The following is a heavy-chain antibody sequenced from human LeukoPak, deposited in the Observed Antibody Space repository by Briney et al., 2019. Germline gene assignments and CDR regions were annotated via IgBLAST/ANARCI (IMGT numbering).Heavy chain of an antibody. D-gene: IGHD3-9*01. J-gene: IGHJ3*02. Sequence: GGSLRLSCAASGFTFSDYYMSWIRQAPGKGLEWVSYISGSGSTIYYADSVKGRFTISRDNAKNSLYLQMNSLRAEDTAVYYCARDGPLRYFDWLFIPDAFDIWGQGTMVTVSS. CDR2: ISGSGSTI. CDR3: ARDGPLRYFDWLFIPDAFDI. V-gene: IGHV3-11*01. CDR1: GFTFSDYY.